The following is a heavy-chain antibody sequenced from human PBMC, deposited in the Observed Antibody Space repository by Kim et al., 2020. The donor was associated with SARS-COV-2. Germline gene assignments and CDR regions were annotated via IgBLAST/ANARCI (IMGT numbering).Heavy chain of an antibody. D-gene: IGHD3-9*01. J-gene: IGHJ4*02. CDR2: IYSGGSST. CDR1: GFTFSSYA. CDR3: AKSCDSNLRYFDWLLSPSFDFDY. Sequence: GGSLRLSCAASGFTFSSYAMSWVRQAPGKGLEWVSVIYSGGSSTYYADSVKGRFTISRDNSKNTLYLQMNSLRAEDTAVYYCAKSCDSNLRYFDWLLSPSFDFDYWGQGTLVTVSS. V-gene: IGHV3-23*03.